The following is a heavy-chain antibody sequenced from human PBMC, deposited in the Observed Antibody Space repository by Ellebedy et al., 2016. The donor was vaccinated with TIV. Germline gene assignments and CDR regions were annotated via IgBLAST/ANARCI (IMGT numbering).Heavy chain of an antibody. J-gene: IGHJ4*02. V-gene: IGHV3-11*06. D-gene: IGHD5-24*01. CDR3: ARAKGMSTTLRPFDY. CDR2: ISSSSIYT. CDR1: GFTFSEYY. Sequence: PGGSLRLSCAASGFTFSEYYMTWIRQPPGKGLDWVSSISSSSIYTKYADSVKGRFTISRDNAKNSLYLQMDSLRVEDTAVYYCARAKGMSTTLRPFDYWGQGALVTVSS.